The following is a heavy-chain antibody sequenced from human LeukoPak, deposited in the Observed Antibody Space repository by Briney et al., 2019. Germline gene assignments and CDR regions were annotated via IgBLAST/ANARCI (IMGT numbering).Heavy chain of an antibody. CDR1: GFTFSSFA. J-gene: IGHJ4*02. D-gene: IGHD1-26*01. V-gene: IGHV3-64D*09. CDR3: VKDPSGNYFYFDY. Sequence: RGGSLRLSCSASGFTFSSFAMFWVRQAPGKGLEYVSGISSDGGRTNYADSVKARFTISRDNSKVTLYLQMTSPRPEDTAIYYCVKDPSGNYFYFDYWGQGTLVTVSS. CDR2: ISSDGGRT.